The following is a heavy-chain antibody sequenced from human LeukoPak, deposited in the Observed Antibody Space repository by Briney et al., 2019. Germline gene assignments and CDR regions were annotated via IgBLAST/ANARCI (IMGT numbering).Heavy chain of an antibody. CDR3: SRASPGAIYYYGMDV. D-gene: IGHD2/OR15-2a*01. CDR1: GASISKSY. CDR2: TFNSGST. J-gene: IGHJ6*02. V-gene: IGHV4-59*01. Sequence: SETLSLTCTVSGASISKSYWNWIRQPPGKELEWIGCTFNSGSTRYNPSLGGRVSISEDTSRNQFSLRLTSVTAADTATYYCSRASPGAIYYYGMDVWGHGTTVTVSS.